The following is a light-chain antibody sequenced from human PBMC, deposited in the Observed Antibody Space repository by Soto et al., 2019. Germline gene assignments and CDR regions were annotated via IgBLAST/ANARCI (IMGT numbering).Light chain of an antibody. CDR2: DVS. Sequence: QSALTQPRSVSGSPGQSVTISCTGPTIDVDSSNYVPWYQQHPGKAPKLMIYDVSERPSGVPDRFSGSKSGSTASLTISGLQAEDEADYYCCSYATTFYVFGSGTKVTVL. V-gene: IGLV2-11*01. CDR1: TIDVDSSNY. CDR3: CSYATTFYV. J-gene: IGLJ1*01.